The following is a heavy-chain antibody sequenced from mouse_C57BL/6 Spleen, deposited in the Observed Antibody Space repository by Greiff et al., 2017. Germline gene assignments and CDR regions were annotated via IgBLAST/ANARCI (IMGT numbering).Heavy chain of an antibody. Sequence: DVMLVESGGGLVQPGGSMKLSCVASGFTFSNYWMNWVRQSPEKGLEWVAQIRLKSDNYATHYAESVKGRFTISRDDSKSSVYLQMNNLRAEDTGIYYCTGRGGYPYYFDYWGQGTTLTVSS. D-gene: IGHD2-14*01. CDR2: IRLKSDNYAT. CDR1: GFTFSNYW. CDR3: TGRGGYPYYFDY. J-gene: IGHJ2*01. V-gene: IGHV6-3*01.